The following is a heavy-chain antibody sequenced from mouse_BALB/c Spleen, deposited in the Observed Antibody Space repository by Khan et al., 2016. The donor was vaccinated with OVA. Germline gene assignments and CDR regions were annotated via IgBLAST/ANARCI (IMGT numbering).Heavy chain of an antibody. CDR3: ARSGTTVVAYWYFDV. J-gene: IGHJ1*01. CDR1: GYSITGGYS. Sequence: EVELVESGPDLVKPSQSLSLTCTVTGYSITGGYSWHWIRQFPGNKLEWRGYIHYSGRTNYNPSLKSRIAITRDTSKNQFFLQLNSVTTEDTATYYCARSGTTVVAYWYFDVWGAGTTVTVSS. CDR2: IHYSGRT. V-gene: IGHV3-1*02. D-gene: IGHD1-1*01.